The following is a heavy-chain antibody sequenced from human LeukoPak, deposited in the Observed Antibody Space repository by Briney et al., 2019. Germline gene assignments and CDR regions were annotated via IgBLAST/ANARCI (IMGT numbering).Heavy chain of an antibody. CDR1: GFTFSSYS. CDR2: ISSSSSYI. D-gene: IGHD5-18*01. J-gene: IGHJ4*02. V-gene: IGHV3-21*01. CDR3: ARDRNGYSYGYAY. Sequence: GGSLRLSCAASGFTFSSYSMNWVRQAPGKGLEWVSSISSSSSYIYYADSVKGRFTISRDNAKNSLYLQMNSLRAEDTAVYYCARDRNGYSYGYAYWGQGTLVTVSS.